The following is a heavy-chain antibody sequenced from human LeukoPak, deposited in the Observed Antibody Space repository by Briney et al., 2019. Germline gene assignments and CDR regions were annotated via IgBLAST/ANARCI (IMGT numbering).Heavy chain of an antibody. CDR3: ARIYGDYAGCAFDI. Sequence: SETLSLTCTVSGGSVSSGSYYWSWIRQPPGKGLEWIGYIYYSGSTNYNPSLKSRVTISVDTSKNQFSLKLSSVTAADTAVYYCARIYGDYAGCAFDIWGQGTMVTVSS. CDR2: IYYSGST. CDR1: GGSVSSGSYY. V-gene: IGHV4-61*01. J-gene: IGHJ3*02. D-gene: IGHD4-17*01.